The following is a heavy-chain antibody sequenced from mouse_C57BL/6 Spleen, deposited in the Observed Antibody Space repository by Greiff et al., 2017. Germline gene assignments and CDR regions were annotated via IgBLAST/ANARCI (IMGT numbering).Heavy chain of an antibody. CDR1: GFTFSDYY. CDR3: ARRGYYYGSSSPYYFDY. CDR2: ISNGGGST. J-gene: IGHJ2*01. Sequence: EVMLVESGGGLVQPGGSLKLSCAASGFTFSDYYMYWVRQTPEKRLEWVAYISNGGGSTYYPDTVKGRFPIARDNAKNTLYLQMSRLKSEDTAMYYCARRGYYYGSSSPYYFDYWGQGTTLTVSS. D-gene: IGHD1-1*01. V-gene: IGHV5-12*01.